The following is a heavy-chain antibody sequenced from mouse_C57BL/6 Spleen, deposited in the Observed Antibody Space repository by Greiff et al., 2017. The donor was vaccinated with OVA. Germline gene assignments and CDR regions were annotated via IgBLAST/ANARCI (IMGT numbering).Heavy chain of an antibody. J-gene: IGHJ4*01. CDR3: ARWFPHYYAMDY. D-gene: IGHD2-2*01. CDR2: INPSTGGT. Sequence: EVKVVESGPELVKPGASVKISCKASGYSFTGYYMNWVKQSPEKSLEWIGEINPSTGGTTYNQKFKAKATLTVDKSSSTAYMQLKSLTSEESAVYYGARWFPHYYAMDYGGQGTSVTVSS. CDR1: GYSFTGYY. V-gene: IGHV1-42*01.